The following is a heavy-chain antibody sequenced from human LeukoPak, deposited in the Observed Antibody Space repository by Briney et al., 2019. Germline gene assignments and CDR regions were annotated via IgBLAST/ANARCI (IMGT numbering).Heavy chain of an antibody. J-gene: IGHJ4*02. D-gene: IGHD5-18*01. Sequence: GGSLRLSCAASGFTFSSYAMSWVRQAPGKGLEWVSAISGSGGSTYYADSVKGRFTISRDNSKNTLYLQMNSLRAEDTAVYYCVKGDTAMVSYFDYWGQGTLVTVSS. V-gene: IGHV3-23*01. CDR1: GFTFSSYA. CDR2: ISGSGGST. CDR3: VKGDTAMVSYFDY.